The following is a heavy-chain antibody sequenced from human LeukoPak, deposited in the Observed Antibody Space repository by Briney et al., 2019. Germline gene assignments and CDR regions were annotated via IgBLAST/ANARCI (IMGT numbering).Heavy chain of an antibody. CDR2: IIPILGIA. D-gene: IGHD3-22*01. Sequence: SVKVPCKASGGTFSSYAISWVRQAPGQGLEWMGRIIPILGIANYAQKFQGRVTITADKSASTAYMELSSLRSEDTAVYYCARDRSGYIRVEEDITMIDPGDYWGQGTLVTVSS. CDR3: ARDRSGYIRVEEDITMIDPGDY. J-gene: IGHJ4*02. CDR1: GGTFSSYA. V-gene: IGHV1-69*04.